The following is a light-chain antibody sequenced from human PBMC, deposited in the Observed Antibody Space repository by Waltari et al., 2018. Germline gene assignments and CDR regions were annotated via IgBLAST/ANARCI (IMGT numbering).Light chain of an antibody. CDR3: TQSFSIPRT. J-gene: IGKJ4*01. V-gene: IGKV1-39*01. CDR2: AGS. Sequence: DIQMTQSPSSLSASVGDRISISCRASQIIRTYVNWYQQKPGKALKILLSAGSTSRGEVPSRFSGSGSGTDFTLTISNLQPEDFATYYCTQSFSIPRTLGGGTRVEIK. CDR1: QIIRTY.